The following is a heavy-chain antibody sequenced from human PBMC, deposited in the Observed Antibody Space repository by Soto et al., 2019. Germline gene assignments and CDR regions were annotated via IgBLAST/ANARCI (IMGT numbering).Heavy chain of an antibody. CDR3: ARVGFGVLLAHGMDV. V-gene: IGHV4-30-4*01. D-gene: IGHD3-10*01. CDR1: GGSISSGDYY. Sequence: QVQLQESGPGLVKPSQTLSLTCTVSGGSISSGDYYWSWIRQPPGKGLERIGYIYYSGSSYYNPSLKSRVTISVDTSKNQFSLKLSSVTAADTAVYYCARVGFGVLLAHGMDVWGQGTTVTVSS. CDR2: IYYSGSS. J-gene: IGHJ6*02.